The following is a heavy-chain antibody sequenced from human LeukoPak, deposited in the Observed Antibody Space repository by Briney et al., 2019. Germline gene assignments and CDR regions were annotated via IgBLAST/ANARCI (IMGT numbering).Heavy chain of an antibody. D-gene: IGHD3-22*01. CDR1: GGSFSGYY. J-gene: IGHJ4*02. V-gene: IGHV4-34*01. CDR2: INHSGST. CDR3: ASGTPYYYDSSGYFFGVNFDY. Sequence: SETLSLTCAVHGGSFSGYYWSWIRQPPGKGLEWIGEINHSGSTDYNPSLKSRVTIAVDTSKNQFSLKLSSVTAADTAVYYCASGTPYYYDSSGYFFGVNFDYWGQGTLVTVSS.